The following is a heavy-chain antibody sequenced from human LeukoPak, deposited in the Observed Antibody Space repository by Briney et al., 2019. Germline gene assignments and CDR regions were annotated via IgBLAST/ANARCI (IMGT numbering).Heavy chain of an antibody. CDR1: GYTFTNFL. V-gene: IGHV1-18*01. Sequence: ASVKVSFKASGYTFTNFLITGVRQAPGQGRDGMGWISAYNGNTNYAQKLQGRVTMTTDTSTRTASMELRSLRSDDTAVYYCARGELTGTTGGDYWGPGTLVTVPS. CDR3: ARGELTGTTGGDY. D-gene: IGHD1-1*01. J-gene: IGHJ4*02. CDR2: ISAYNGNT.